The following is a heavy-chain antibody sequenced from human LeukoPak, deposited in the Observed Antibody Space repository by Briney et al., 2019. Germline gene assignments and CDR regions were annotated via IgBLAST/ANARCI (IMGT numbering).Heavy chain of an antibody. J-gene: IGHJ6*02. Sequence: PGRSLRLSCAASGFTFSSYGMHWVRQAPDKGLEWVAVIWYDGSNKYYEDSVKGRFTISRDNSKNTLYLQMDSLRAEDTAVYYCAKDLRFGEFRHYYYYGMDVWGQGTTVTVSS. CDR1: GFTFSSYG. D-gene: IGHD3-10*01. CDR2: IWYDGSNK. CDR3: AKDLRFGEFRHYYYYGMDV. V-gene: IGHV3-33*06.